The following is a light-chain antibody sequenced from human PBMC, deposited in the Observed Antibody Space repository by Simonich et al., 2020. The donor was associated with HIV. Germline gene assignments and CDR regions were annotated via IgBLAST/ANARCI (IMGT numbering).Light chain of an antibody. CDR1: QSVSNT. CDR3: EQYDSWPPS. CDR2: GAS. V-gene: IGKV3-15*01. Sequence: EIVMTQSPVTLSVSPGERATLSCRVSQSVSNTLAWYQQKPGQAPRLRIYGASTRATGMPARFSGSGSGTEFTLTISSMQSEDFAVYYCEQYDSWPPSFGQGTKVEIK. J-gene: IGKJ1*01.